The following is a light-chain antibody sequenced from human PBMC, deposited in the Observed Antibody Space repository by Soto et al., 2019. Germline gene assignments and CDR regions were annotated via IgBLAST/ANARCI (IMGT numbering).Light chain of an antibody. J-gene: IGKJ1*01. V-gene: IGKV3-20*01. Sequence: EIVMTQSPGTLSLSPGERATLSCSASQSVYSNQVAWYQQKPGQTPRLLIYGATSRATGIPDRFGGSGSGTDFTLTISRLEPEDFAVYYCQHYVSSPRTFGQGTKVEIK. CDR1: QSVYSNQ. CDR3: QHYVSSPRT. CDR2: GAT.